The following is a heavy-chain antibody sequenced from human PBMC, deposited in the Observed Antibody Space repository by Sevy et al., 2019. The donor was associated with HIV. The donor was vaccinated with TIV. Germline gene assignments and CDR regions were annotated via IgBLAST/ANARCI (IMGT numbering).Heavy chain of an antibody. CDR3: AREGGASSAWFENWFGP. V-gene: IGHV4-4*07. J-gene: IGHJ5*02. CDR1: GGSITSYS. Sequence: SETLSLTCTVSGGSITSYSWSWIRQSAGKGLEWLGRIKSKGNRNYNPSLRSRVTMSVDTSKNQFSLKLTSVNAADTTVYFCAREGGASSAWFENWFGPWGQGTLVTVSS. CDR2: IKSKGNR. D-gene: IGHD6-19*01.